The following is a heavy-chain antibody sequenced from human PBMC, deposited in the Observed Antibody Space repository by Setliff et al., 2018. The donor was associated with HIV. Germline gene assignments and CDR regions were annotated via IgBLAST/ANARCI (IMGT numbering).Heavy chain of an antibody. Sequence: GGSLRLSCVASGLTFNRYWMSWVRQVPGKGLEWISYISRTDGTTYYAESVRGRFTVSRDNTKNFLYLEMNSLRAEDTAVYYCAGSRGYFVQADWGQGTLVTVSS. J-gene: IGHJ4*02. V-gene: IGHV3-48*04. CDR2: ISRTDGTT. CDR1: GLTFNRYW. D-gene: IGHD1-1*01. CDR3: AGSRGYFVQAD.